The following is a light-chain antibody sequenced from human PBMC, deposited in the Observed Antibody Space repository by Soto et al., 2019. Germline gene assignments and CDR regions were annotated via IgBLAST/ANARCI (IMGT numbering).Light chain of an antibody. V-gene: IGLV1-44*01. Sequence: QSVLTQPPSASGNPGQRVTISCSGRSSNIGSNTVNWYQQLPGTAPKLVIHTNDQRPSGVPDRFSGSKSGTSASLAISGLHSEDEADYYCVAWDDSLNGYVVFGGGTKLTVL. CDR3: VAWDDSLNGYVV. CDR1: SSNIGSNT. CDR2: TND. J-gene: IGLJ2*01.